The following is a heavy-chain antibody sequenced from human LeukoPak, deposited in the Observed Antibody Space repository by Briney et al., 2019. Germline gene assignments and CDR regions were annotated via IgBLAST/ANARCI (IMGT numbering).Heavy chain of an antibody. Sequence: GGSLRLSCAASEFTFSSYAMSWVRQAPGKGLEWVSAISGSGGSTYYADSVTGRFTISRDNSKNTLYLQMNSLRAEDTAVYYCAKEPLEDDFWSGYLYITPMGFDYWGQGTLVTVSS. D-gene: IGHD3-3*01. V-gene: IGHV3-23*01. CDR3: AKEPLEDDFWSGYLYITPMGFDY. J-gene: IGHJ4*02. CDR2: ISGSGGST. CDR1: EFTFSSYA.